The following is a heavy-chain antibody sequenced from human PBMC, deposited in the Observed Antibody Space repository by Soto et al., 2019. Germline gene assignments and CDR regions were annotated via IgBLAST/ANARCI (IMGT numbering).Heavy chain of an antibody. V-gene: IGHV1-69*02. CDR1: GGTFSSYT. D-gene: IGHD3-10*01. CDR2: IIPILGIA. Sequence: SVKVSCKASGGTFSSYTISWVRQAPGQGLEWMGRIIPILGIANYAQKFQGRVTITADKSTSTAYMELSSLRSEDTAVYYCARAGSYGSGYYYYYYGMDVWGQGTTVTVSS. CDR3: ARAGSYGSGYYYYYYGMDV. J-gene: IGHJ6*02.